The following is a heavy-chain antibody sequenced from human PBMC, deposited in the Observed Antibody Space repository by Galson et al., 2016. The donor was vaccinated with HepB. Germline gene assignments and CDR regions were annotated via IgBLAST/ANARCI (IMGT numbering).Heavy chain of an antibody. CDR3: AKGSWGSGWIDFDY. CDR1: GFTFSSYC. Sequence: SLRLSCAASGFTFSSYCMVWVRQAPGKGLEWISSISAGSSYTYYADSLRGRFTISRDNAKNSMYLQMDSLRAEDTVIYYCAKGSWGSGWIDFDYWGQGTLVTVSS. V-gene: IGHV3-21*06. CDR2: ISAGSSYT. J-gene: IGHJ4*02. D-gene: IGHD6-19*01.